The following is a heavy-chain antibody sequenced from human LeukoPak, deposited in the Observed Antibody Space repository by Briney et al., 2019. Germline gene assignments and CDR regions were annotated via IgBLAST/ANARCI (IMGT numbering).Heavy chain of an antibody. Sequence: GSSVKVSCKASGGTFSSYAISWVRQAPGQGLEWMGGIIPIFGTANYAQKFQGRVTITADKSTSTAYMELSSLRSEDTAVYYCARVRLRYFDWLLFEDFDYWGQGTLVTVSS. CDR2: IIPIFGTA. CDR3: ARVRLRYFDWLLFEDFDY. V-gene: IGHV1-69*06. D-gene: IGHD3-9*01. J-gene: IGHJ4*02. CDR1: GGTFSSYA.